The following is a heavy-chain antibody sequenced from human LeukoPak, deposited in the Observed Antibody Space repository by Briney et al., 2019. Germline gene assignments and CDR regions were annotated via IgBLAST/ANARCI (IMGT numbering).Heavy chain of an antibody. CDR3: ARDNSAGWFDS. D-gene: IGHD2/OR15-2a*01. J-gene: IGHJ5*01. V-gene: IGHV1-2*07. CDR2: INPNSGGT. CDR1: GYTFTTYY. Sequence: ASVKVSCKASGYTFTTYYMHWVRQAPGQGVEWVGWINPNSGGTNFAHKFQGRVTMTSDTSITTAFMELSSLTSDDTAIYYCARDNSAGWFDSWGQGTLVTVSS.